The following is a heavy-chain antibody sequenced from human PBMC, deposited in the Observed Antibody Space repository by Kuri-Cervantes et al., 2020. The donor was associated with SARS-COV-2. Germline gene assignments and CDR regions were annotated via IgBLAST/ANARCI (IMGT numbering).Heavy chain of an antibody. CDR2: IWYDGSNK. Sequence: GESLKISCAASGFTFSSYGMHWVRQAPGKGLEWVAVIWYDGSNKYYADSVKGRFTISRDNSKNTLYLQMNSLRAEDTAVYYCARTMNLPYSSSSGLGYFDYWGYGTLVTVSS. CDR1: GFTFSSYG. CDR3: ARTMNLPYSSSSGLGYFDY. V-gene: IGHV3-33*01. J-gene: IGHJ4*01. D-gene: IGHD6-6*01.